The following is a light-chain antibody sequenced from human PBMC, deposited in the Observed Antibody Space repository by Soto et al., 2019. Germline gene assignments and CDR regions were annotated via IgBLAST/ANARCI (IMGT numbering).Light chain of an antibody. J-gene: IGKJ2*01. CDR3: MQALQTPYT. Sequence: EIVMTQSPLSLPVTPGEPASISCRSSQSLLHSNGYNYLDWYLQKPGHSPQLLIYLGSDRASGVPDRFSGSASGTDFTLKISRVEAEDVGVYYCMQALQTPYTFGQGTKLEIK. V-gene: IGKV2-28*01. CDR2: LGS. CDR1: QSLLHSNGYNY.